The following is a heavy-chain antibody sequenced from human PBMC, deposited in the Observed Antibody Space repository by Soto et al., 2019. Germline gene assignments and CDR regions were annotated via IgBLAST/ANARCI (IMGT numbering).Heavy chain of an antibody. V-gene: IGHV4-34*01. J-gene: IGHJ4*02. CDR3: ARGISMIVQGQRDAHGKYYFDN. CDR2: INHSGST. D-gene: IGHD3-22*01. CDR1: GGSFSGHY. Sequence: KSSETLSLTCAVYGGSFSGHYWSWIRQPPGKGLEWIGEINHSGSTNSNPSLKSRVTISVDTSKNQFSLKLSSVTAADTAVYYCARGISMIVQGQRDAHGKYYFDNWGQGTLVNVSS.